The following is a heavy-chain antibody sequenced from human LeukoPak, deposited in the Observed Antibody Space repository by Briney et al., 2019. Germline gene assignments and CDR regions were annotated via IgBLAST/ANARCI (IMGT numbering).Heavy chain of an antibody. Sequence: GGSLRLSCTASAITFSRYWMSWVRQAPGKGLEWVANIDQDGSRRDYVDSVRGRFTISKDNARNSLYLQMNSLRVEDTAVYYCATVSRGYSSHPWDYWGQGTLVNISS. J-gene: IGHJ4*02. CDR2: IDQDGSRR. CDR1: AITFSRYW. D-gene: IGHD5-12*01. V-gene: IGHV3-7*01. CDR3: ATVSRGYSSHPWDY.